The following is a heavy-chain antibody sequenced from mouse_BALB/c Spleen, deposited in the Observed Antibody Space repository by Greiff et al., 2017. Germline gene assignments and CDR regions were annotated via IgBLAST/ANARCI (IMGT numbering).Heavy chain of an antibody. CDR2: ISDGGSYT. V-gene: IGHV5-4*02. CDR1: GFTFSDYY. J-gene: IGHJ4*01. D-gene: IGHD2-3*01. Sequence: EVKVVESGGGLVKPGGSLKLSCAASGFTFSDYYMYWVRQTPEKRLEWVATISDGGSYTYYPDSVKGRFTISRDNAKNNLYLQMSSLKSEDTAMYYCARYDGYYLGYWGQGTSVTVSS. CDR3: ARYDGYYLGY.